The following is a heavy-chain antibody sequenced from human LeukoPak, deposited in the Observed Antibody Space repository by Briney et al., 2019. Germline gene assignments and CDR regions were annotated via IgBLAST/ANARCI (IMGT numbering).Heavy chain of an antibody. Sequence: PSVTLSLTRTVSGGSISSFYWSWIRQPPGKGLEWLGYIYHGGSTSYNPSLKSRVTISVDTSQNQFSLKLGSVTAADTAVYYCARLGADYFYWGQGTLVTVSS. J-gene: IGHJ4*02. CDR3: ARLGADYFY. D-gene: IGHD2/OR15-2a*01. CDR2: IYHGGST. V-gene: IGHV4-59*01. CDR1: GGSISSFY.